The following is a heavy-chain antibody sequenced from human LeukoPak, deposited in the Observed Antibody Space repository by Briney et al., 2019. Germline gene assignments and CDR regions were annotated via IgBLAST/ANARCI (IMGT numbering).Heavy chain of an antibody. Sequence: SETLSLTCAVYGGSFSGYYWSWIRQPPGKGLEWIGEINHSGSTNYNPSLKSRVTISVDTSKNQFSLKLSSVTAADTAVYYCARIRYRPRSGNFYYYFGMDVWGQGTTVTVSS. D-gene: IGHD3-9*01. V-gene: IGHV4-34*01. CDR2: INHSGST. CDR1: GGSFSGYY. J-gene: IGHJ6*02. CDR3: ARIRYRPRSGNFYYYFGMDV.